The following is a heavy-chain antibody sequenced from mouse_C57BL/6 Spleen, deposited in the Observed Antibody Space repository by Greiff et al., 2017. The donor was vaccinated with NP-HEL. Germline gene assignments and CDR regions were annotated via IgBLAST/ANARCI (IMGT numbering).Heavy chain of an antibody. V-gene: IGHV6-3*01. CDR1: GFTFSNYW. CDR2: IRLKSDNYAT. J-gene: IGHJ4*01. Sequence: EVKVEESGGGLVQPGGSMKLSCVASGFTFSNYWMNWVRQSPEKGLEWVAQIRLKSDNYATHYAESVKGRFTISRYDSKSSVYLQMNNLRAEDTVIYYCTLYDYDLYAMDYWGQGTSVTVSS. CDR3: TLYDYDLYAMDY. D-gene: IGHD2-4*01.